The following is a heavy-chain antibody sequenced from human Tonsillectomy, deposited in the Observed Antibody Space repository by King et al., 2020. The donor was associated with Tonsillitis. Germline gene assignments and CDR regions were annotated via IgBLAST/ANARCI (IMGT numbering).Heavy chain of an antibody. D-gene: IGHD3-10*01. J-gene: IGHJ3*01. CDR3: ARESVAWFGESSYSFDL. CDR1: GLTFSYNS. V-gene: IGHV3-30-3*01. CDR2: ISYDGSNK. Sequence: VQLVESGGGVAQPGKSLRLSCAASGLTFSYNSMDWVRQAPGKGLEWVAVISYDGSNKKYADSVKGRFTIPRDNSKNMMHLQMDSLRAEDTAVYYCARESVAWFGESSYSFDLWGQGTMVTVSS.